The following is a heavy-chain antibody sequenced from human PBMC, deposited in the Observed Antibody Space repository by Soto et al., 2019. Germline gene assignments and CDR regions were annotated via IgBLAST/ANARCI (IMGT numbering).Heavy chain of an antibody. CDR2: TSCDGNNK. Sequence: QVQLVESGGGVVQPGRSLRLSCAASGLTFSAYAMHWVRQAPGKGLEWVAITSCDGNNKDYPDSVKGRFTISRDNSESTMYLQMNSLRIDDTAVYYCATTRDCCSTNCSREFDYWGQGTLVTVSS. CDR3: ATTRDCCSTNCSREFDY. J-gene: IGHJ4*02. CDR1: GLTFSAYA. V-gene: IGHV3-30-3*01. D-gene: IGHD2-2*01.